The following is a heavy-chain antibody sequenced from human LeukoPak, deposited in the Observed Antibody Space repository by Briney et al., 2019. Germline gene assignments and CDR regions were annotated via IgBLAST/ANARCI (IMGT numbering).Heavy chain of an antibody. J-gene: IGHJ4*02. Sequence: PGRSLRLSCAASGFTFDNYAMHWVRQAPGKGLEWLSIISWNSGYIGYADSVKGRFTISRDNAKNSVDLQMDSLRVEDTAVYYCARVGTWELQRVFDFWGQGTLVTVSS. CDR1: GFTFDNYA. CDR2: ISWNSGYI. D-gene: IGHD1-26*01. V-gene: IGHV3-9*01. CDR3: ARVGTWELQRVFDF.